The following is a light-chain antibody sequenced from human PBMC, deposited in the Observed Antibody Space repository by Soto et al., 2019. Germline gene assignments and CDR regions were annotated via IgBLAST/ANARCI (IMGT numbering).Light chain of an antibody. J-gene: IGLJ1*01. CDR3: SSYTSSSTLV. Sequence: QSVLTQPASVSGSPGQSITISCPGTSSAVGGYNYVSWYQQHPGKAPKLMIYEVSNRPSGVSNRFSGSKSGNTASLTISGLQAEDEADYYCSSYTSSSTLVFGTGTKVTVL. CDR1: SSAVGGYNY. CDR2: EVS. V-gene: IGLV2-14*01.